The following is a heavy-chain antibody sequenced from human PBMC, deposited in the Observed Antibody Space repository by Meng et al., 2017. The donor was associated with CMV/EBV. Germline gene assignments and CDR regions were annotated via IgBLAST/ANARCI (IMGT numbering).Heavy chain of an antibody. CDR3: ASAGCSSTSCHKGDAFDI. J-gene: IGHJ3*02. D-gene: IGHD2-2*01. CDR1: GYTFTSYY. CDR2: INPSGGST. Sequence: ASVKVSCKASGYTFTSYYMHWVRQAPGQGLEWMGIINPSGGSTSYAQKFQGRVTMTRDTSTSTVYTELSSLRSEDTAVYYCASAGCSSTSCHKGDAFDIWGRGTMVTVSS. V-gene: IGHV1-46*01.